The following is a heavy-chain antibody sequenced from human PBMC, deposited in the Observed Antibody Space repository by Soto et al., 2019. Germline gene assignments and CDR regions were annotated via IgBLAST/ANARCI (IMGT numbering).Heavy chain of an antibody. CDR1: GGSISSSNW. V-gene: IGHV4-4*02. J-gene: IGHJ4*02. CDR3: ARVPVAGPFDS. Sequence: QVQLQESGPGLVKPSGTLSLTCSVSGGSISSSNWWSWVRQPPGKGLEWIGEIYYSGSTNYNPSLKSRVTXSVXSSKSQFSLKLSSVTAADTAVYYCARVPVAGPFDSWGQGTLVTVSS. CDR2: IYYSGST. D-gene: IGHD6-19*01.